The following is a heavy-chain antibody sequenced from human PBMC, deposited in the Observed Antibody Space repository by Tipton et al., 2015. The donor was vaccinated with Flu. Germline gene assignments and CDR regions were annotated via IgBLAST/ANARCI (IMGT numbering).Heavy chain of an antibody. CDR3: ARAVGGWPHTSAAFDI. CDR1: GGSISSYY. D-gene: IGHD5-24*01. J-gene: IGHJ3*02. Sequence: LSLTCTVSGGSISSYYWSWIRQPPGKGLEWIGYIYYSGSTNYNPSLKSRVTISVDTSKNQFSLKLSSVTAADTAVYYCARAVGGWPHTSAAFDIWGQGTMVTVSS. V-gene: IGHV4-59*01. CDR2: IYYSGST.